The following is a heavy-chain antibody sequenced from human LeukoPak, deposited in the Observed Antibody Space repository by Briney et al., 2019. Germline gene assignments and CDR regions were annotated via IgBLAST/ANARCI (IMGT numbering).Heavy chain of an antibody. V-gene: IGHV4-4*07. CDR1: GGSISSYY. CDR3: ARVPPITGPSSYYYYMDV. Sequence: SETLSLTCTVSGGSISSYYWSWIRQPAGKGLEWIGRIYTSGSTNYNPSLKSRVTMSVDTSKNQFSLKLSSVTAADTAVYYCARVPPITGPSSYYYYMDVWGKGTTVTVSS. D-gene: IGHD1-20*01. CDR2: IYTSGST. J-gene: IGHJ6*03.